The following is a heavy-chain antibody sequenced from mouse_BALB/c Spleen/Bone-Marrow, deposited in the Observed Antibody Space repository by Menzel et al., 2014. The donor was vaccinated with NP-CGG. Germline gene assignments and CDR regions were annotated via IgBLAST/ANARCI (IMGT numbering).Heavy chain of an antibody. Sequence: VQLQQSGPQLVRPGASVKISCKASGYSFTSYWMHWVKRRPGQGLEWIGMIDPSDSETRLNQKFKDKATLTVDKSSSTAYMQLSSPTSEDSAVYCCAREAGYYHAMDYWGQGTSVTVSS. CDR2: IDPSDSET. CDR1: GYSFTSYW. D-gene: IGHD2-2*01. V-gene: IGHV1S127*01. CDR3: AREAGYYHAMDY. J-gene: IGHJ4*01.